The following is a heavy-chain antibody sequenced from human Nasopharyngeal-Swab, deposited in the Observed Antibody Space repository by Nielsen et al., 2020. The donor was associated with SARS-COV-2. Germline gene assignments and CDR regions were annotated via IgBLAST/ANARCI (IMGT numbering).Heavy chain of an antibody. CDR1: GGSISSYY. D-gene: IGHD3-22*01. Sequence: SETLSLTCTVSGGSISSYYWSWIRQPPGKGLEWIGYIYYSGSTNYNPSLKSRVTISVDTSKIQFSLKLSSVTAADTAVYYCARGADSSGYSMYYFDYWGQGTLVTVSS. V-gene: IGHV4-59*01. CDR2: IYYSGST. J-gene: IGHJ4*02. CDR3: ARGADSSGYSMYYFDY.